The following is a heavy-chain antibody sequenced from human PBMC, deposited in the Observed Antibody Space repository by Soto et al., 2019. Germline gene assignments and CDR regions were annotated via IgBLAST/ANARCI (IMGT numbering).Heavy chain of an antibody. Sequence: QVQLVQSGAAVKKPGSSVKVSCKASGGTFSSYAISWVRQAPGQGLEWMGGIIPIFGTANYAQKFQGRVTITADKSTSTAYRELSSLRSEDTAVYYCARNRTLHYYYYGMDVWGQGTTVTVSS. CDR2: IIPIFGTA. CDR3: ARNRTLHYYYYGMDV. V-gene: IGHV1-69*06. D-gene: IGHD2-2*01. CDR1: GGTFSSYA. J-gene: IGHJ6*02.